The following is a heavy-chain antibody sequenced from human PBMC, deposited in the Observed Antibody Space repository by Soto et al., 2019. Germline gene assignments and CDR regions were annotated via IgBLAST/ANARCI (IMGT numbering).Heavy chain of an antibody. CDR1: GGXISSGGYY. J-gene: IGHJ6*02. D-gene: IGHD2-21*02. Sequence: PSETLSLTCTVSGGXISSGGYYWSWIRQHPGKGLEWIGYIYYSGSTYYNPSLKSRVTISVDTSKNQFSLKLSSVTAADTAVYYCARVCGGDCHYGMDVWGQGTTVTVSS. CDR2: IYYSGST. CDR3: ARVCGGDCHYGMDV. V-gene: IGHV4-31*03.